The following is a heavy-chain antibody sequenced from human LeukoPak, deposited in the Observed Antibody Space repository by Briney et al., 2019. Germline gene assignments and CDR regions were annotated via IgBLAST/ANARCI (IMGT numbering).Heavy chain of an antibody. CDR1: GFTFSSYS. J-gene: IGHJ5*02. D-gene: IGHD2-8*01. CDR3: AKVVAGMRWFDP. Sequence: GGSLRLSCAASGFTFSSYSMNWVRQAPGKGLEWVSSISSSSTYIYYADSVKGRFTISRNNAKNSLYLQMNSLRAEDTAVYYCAKVVAGMRWFDPWGQGTLVTVSS. V-gene: IGHV3-21*04. CDR2: ISSSSTYI.